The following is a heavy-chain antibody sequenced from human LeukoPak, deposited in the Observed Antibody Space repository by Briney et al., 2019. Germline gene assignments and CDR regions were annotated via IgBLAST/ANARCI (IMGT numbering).Heavy chain of an antibody. CDR2: ISYDGSNK. Sequence: GGSLRLSCAASGFTFNSYGMHWVRQAPGKGLEWVAVISYDGSNKYYADSVKGRFTISRDNSKNTLYLQMNSLRAEDTAVYYCAKDRGGIQLWLWAPDYWGQGTLVTVSS. J-gene: IGHJ4*02. CDR1: GFTFNSYG. V-gene: IGHV3-30*18. D-gene: IGHD5-18*01. CDR3: AKDRGGIQLWLWAPDY.